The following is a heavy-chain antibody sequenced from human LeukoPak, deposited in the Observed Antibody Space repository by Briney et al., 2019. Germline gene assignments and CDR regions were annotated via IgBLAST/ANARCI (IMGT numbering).Heavy chain of an antibody. CDR2: ISGSGGST. J-gene: IGHJ6*02. Sequence: EGSLRLSCAASGFTFSSYAMSWVRQAPGKGLEWVSAISGSGGSTYYADSVKGRFTISRDNSKNTLYLQMNSLRAEDTAVYYCAGITMVRGVLGMDVWGQGTTVTVSS. D-gene: IGHD3-10*01. CDR3: AGITMVRGVLGMDV. CDR1: GFTFSSYA. V-gene: IGHV3-23*01.